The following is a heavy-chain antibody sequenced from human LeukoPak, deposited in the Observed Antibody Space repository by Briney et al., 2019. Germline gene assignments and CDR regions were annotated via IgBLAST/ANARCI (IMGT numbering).Heavy chain of an antibody. CDR2: IYSGGST. D-gene: IGHD5-18*01. CDR1: GFTVSSNY. V-gene: IGHV3-66*01. CDR3: AVGDTAMAFDY. J-gene: IGHJ4*02. Sequence: GGSLRLSCAASGFTVSSNYMSLVRQAPGKGLEWVSVIYSGGSTYYADSVKGRFTISRDNSKNTLYLQMNSLRAEDTAVYYCAVGDTAMAFDYWGQGTLVTVSS.